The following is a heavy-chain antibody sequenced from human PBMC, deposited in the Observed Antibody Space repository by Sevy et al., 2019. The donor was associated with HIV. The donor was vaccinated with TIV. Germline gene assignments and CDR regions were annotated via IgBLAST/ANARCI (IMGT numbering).Heavy chain of an antibody. J-gene: IGHJ2*01. CDR1: GFTFSTYG. Sequence: GGSLRLSCEASGFTFSTYGMHWVRQAPGKGLEWVAVISYDGSNKYYADSVKGRFTISRDNSKNTLYLQMNSLRAEDTAVYYCAGEGSSTGYWYFDLWGRGTLVTVSS. D-gene: IGHD6-19*01. V-gene: IGHV3-30*03. CDR2: ISYDGSNK. CDR3: AGEGSSTGYWYFDL.